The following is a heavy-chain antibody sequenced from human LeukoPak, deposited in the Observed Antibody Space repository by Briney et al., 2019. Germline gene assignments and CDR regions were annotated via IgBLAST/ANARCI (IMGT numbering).Heavy chain of an antibody. CDR1: GYSISSGYY. CDR3: ARLGGYCSNTSCYTEFDP. V-gene: IGHV4-38-2*01. Sequence: PSETLSLTCAVSGYSISSGYYWGWIRQPPGKGLEWIGSIYHSGSTYYNPSLKSRVTISVDTSKNQFSLKLSSVTAADTAVYYCARLGGYCSNTSCYTEFDPWGQGTLVTVSS. J-gene: IGHJ5*02. D-gene: IGHD2-2*02. CDR2: IYHSGST.